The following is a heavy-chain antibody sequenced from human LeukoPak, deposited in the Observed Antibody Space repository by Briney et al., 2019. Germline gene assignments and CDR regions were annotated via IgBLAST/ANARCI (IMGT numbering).Heavy chain of an antibody. Sequence: ASVRVSCKASGYTFTSYGISWVRQAPGQGLEWMRWISAYNGNTNYAQKLQGRVTMTTDTSTSTAYMELRSLRSDDTAVYYCARRVAGIGSDYWGQGTLVTVSS. CDR3: ARRVAGIGSDY. J-gene: IGHJ4*02. V-gene: IGHV1-18*01. CDR1: GYTFTSYG. D-gene: IGHD1-26*01. CDR2: ISAYNGNT.